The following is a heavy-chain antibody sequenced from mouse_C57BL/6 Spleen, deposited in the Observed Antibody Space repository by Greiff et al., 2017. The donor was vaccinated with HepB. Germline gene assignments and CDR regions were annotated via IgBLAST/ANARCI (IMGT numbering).Heavy chain of an antibody. CDR1: GFTFSSYG. V-gene: IGHV5-6*01. J-gene: IGHJ2*01. CDR2: ISSGGSYT. D-gene: IGHD2-3*01. CDR3: ARRDYDGYYDYFDY. Sequence: EVHLVESGGDLVKPGGSLKLSCAASGFTFSSYGMSWVRQTPDKRLEWVATISSGGSYTYYPDSVKGRFTISRDNAKNTLYLQMSSLKSEDTAMYYCARRDYDGYYDYFDYWGQGTTLTVSS.